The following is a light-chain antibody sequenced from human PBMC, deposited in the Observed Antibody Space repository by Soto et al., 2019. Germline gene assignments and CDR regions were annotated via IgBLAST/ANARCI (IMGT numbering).Light chain of an antibody. CDR2: DVS. V-gene: IGLV2-14*01. CDR3: SSYTSSSRV. Sequence: SALTQPASVSGSPGQSITISCTGTSIDVGGYNYVSWYQQHPGKAPKLMIYDVSNRPSGVSNRFSGSKSGNTASLTISGLQAEDEADYYCSSYTSSSRVFGTGTKVTVL. J-gene: IGLJ1*01. CDR1: SIDVGGYNY.